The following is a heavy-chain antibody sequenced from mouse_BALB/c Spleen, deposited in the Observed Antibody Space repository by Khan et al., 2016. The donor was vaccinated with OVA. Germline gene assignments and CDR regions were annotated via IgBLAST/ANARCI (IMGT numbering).Heavy chain of an antibody. V-gene: IGHV14-3*02. CDR2: IDPPNGNT. J-gene: IGHJ2*01. CDR1: ALTLPYTY. Sequence: VQLQQSGAELVKSGATVQVPSLPSALTLPYTYMHWLKQWPEQGLEWIGRIDPPNGNTKYDPKFQGKATITADKSSNKAYLQLSSLTSEDTAVYYCARMARKWGQGTTLTVSS. CDR3: ARMARK.